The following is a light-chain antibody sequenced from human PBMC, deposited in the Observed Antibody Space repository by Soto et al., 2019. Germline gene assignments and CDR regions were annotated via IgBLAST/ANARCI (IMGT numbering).Light chain of an antibody. V-gene: IGLV1-51*01. Sequence: QSVLTQPPSVSAAPGQTVTISCSGSSSNLGNNFVSWYQQFPGTAPRLLILDDDKRPSGITDRISATKSGTSATLVITGLQTGDEADYLCATWDSRLRAVVFGGGTKVTVL. CDR1: SSNLGNNF. CDR2: DDD. CDR3: ATWDSRLRAVV. J-gene: IGLJ2*01.